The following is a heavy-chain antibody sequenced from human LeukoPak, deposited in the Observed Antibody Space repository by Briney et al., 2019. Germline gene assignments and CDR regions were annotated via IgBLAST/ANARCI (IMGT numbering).Heavy chain of an antibody. CDR2: INTSGGST. CDR1: GYTFTSYY. CDR3: ARAEYGSGNSPFDF. J-gene: IGHJ4*02. V-gene: IGHV1-46*01. D-gene: IGHD3-10*01. Sequence: ASVTVSCKASGYTFTSYYMHWVRQAPGQGRGWMGIINTSGGSTIYAQKFQGRVMMTRDTSTSTVYMQLSSLRSEDTAVYYCARAEYGSGNSPFDFWGQGTLVTVSS.